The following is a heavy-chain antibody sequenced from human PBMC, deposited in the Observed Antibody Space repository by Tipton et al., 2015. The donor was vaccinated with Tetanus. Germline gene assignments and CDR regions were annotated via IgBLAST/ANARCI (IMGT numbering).Heavy chain of an antibody. CDR3: ARVTYGWTWFDP. Sequence: QSGPEVKEPGASVKVSCKASGYTFTSYDINWVRQATGQGLEWMGWMNPNSGNTGYAQKFQGRVTMTRNTSISTAYMELSSLRSEATAVYYCARVTYGWTWFDPWGQGTLVTVSS. V-gene: IGHV1-8*01. D-gene: IGHD3-10*01. CDR1: GYTFTSYD. J-gene: IGHJ5*02. CDR2: MNPNSGNT.